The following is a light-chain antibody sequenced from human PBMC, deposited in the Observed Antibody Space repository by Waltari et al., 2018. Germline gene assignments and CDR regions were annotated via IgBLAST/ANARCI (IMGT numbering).Light chain of an antibody. CDR3: QQYDHPPYT. CDR2: DAS. J-gene: IGKJ2*01. Sequence: DIQMTQSSSSQSASVGDRVTLTCQASQDISNHLNWYQHNAGKAPNLLIYDASPLEAGVPSRFSGRGSGTAFTLTISSLQPEDIATYYCQQYDHPPYTFGQGTKLDI. V-gene: IGKV1-33*01. CDR1: QDISNH.